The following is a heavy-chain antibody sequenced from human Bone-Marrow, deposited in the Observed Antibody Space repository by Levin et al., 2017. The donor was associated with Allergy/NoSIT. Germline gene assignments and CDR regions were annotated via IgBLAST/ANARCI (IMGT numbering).Heavy chain of an antibody. CDR3: AKARRRVVVTATTDY. Sequence: GGSLRLSCAASGFTFIGYGMNWVRQAPGKGPEWVAFMSYDGSNKYYGDAVKGRFTISRDNSKNTLYLQMNSLRPEDTAVYYCAKARRRVVVTATTDYWGQGTLVTVSS. J-gene: IGHJ4*02. CDR1: GFTFIGYG. CDR2: MSYDGSNK. D-gene: IGHD2-21*02. V-gene: IGHV3-30*18.